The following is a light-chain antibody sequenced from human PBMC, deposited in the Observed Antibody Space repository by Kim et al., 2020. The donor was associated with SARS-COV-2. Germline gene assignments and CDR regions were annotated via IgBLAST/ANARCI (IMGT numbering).Light chain of an antibody. Sequence: APGKTAKIPCGGNNIGSKRVPWYEQKPGQAPVLVIFHDSDRPSGIPARFSGSNSGATATLTISGVEAGDEADYYCQVWDSTTDHVVFGGGTQLTVL. CDR3: QVWDSTTDHVV. CDR2: HDS. V-gene: IGLV3-21*04. CDR1: NIGSKR. J-gene: IGLJ2*01.